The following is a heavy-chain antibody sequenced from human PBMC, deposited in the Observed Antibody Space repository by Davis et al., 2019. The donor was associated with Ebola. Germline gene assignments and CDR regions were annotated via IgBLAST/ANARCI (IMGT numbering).Heavy chain of an antibody. Sequence: AASVKVSCKASGGTFSSYAISWVRQAPGQGLEWMGGIIPIFGTANYAQKFQGRVTITADKFTSTAYMELSSLRSEDTAVYYCVKVGYCSGGSCYSGADWGQGTLVTVSS. J-gene: IGHJ4*02. CDR1: GGTFSSYA. CDR3: VKVGYCSGGSCYSGAD. V-gene: IGHV1-69*06. CDR2: IIPIFGTA. D-gene: IGHD2-15*01.